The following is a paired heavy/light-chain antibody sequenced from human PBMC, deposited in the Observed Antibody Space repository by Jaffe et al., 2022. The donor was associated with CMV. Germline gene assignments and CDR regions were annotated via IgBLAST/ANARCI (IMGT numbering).Light chain of an antibody. V-gene: IGLV3-10*01. CDR3: YSRDNSGNHRGV. Sequence: SYELTQPPSVSVSPGQTARITCSGDALPKKFAYWYQQKSGQAPVMVIYDNNKRPSGIPERFSGSSSGTVATLTISGAQVEDEADYYCYSRDNSGNHRGVFGTGTKVTVL. CDR1: ALPKKF. CDR2: DNN. J-gene: IGLJ1*01.
Heavy chain of an antibody. Sequence: QLQLVESGGGVVQPGRSLRLSCSASGFIFSSYGMHWVRQAPGKGLEWVALIWFDGSEKFYADSVKGRFTISRDNSKNTLHLQMNSLRAEDTAVYYCTREGIAPGGDGHYYYGMDIWGQGTTVTVSS. D-gene: IGHD6-13*01. CDR3: TREGIAPGGDGHYYYGMDI. CDR2: IWFDGSEK. J-gene: IGHJ6*02. CDR1: GFIFSSYG. V-gene: IGHV3-33*01.